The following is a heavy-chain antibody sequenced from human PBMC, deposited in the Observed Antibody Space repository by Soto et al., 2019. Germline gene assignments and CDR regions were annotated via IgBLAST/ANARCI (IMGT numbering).Heavy chain of an antibody. CDR2: IYYSGST. Sequence: ASETLSLTFTVSGGSISSYYWSWIRQPPVKGLEWIGYIYYSGSTNYNPSLKSRVNISVDTSKNQFSLKLSSVTAAETAVYYCARVASSGWYTWFDPWGQGTLVTVSS. V-gene: IGHV4-59*01. CDR3: ARVASSGWYTWFDP. CDR1: GGSISSYY. D-gene: IGHD6-19*01. J-gene: IGHJ5*02.